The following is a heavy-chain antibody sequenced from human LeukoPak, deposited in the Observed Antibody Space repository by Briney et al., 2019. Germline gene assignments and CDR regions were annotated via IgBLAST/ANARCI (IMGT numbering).Heavy chain of an antibody. CDR2: ISGSGGST. CDR3: AKVTVTTDLPPHY. J-gene: IGHJ4*02. CDR1: GFTVSSNY. D-gene: IGHD4-17*01. Sequence: GGSLRLSCAASGFTVSSNYMSWVRQAPGKGLEWISAISGSGGSTYYADSVKGRFTISRDNSKNTLYLQMNSLRAEDTAVYYCAKVTVTTDLPPHYWGQGTLVTVSS. V-gene: IGHV3-23*01.